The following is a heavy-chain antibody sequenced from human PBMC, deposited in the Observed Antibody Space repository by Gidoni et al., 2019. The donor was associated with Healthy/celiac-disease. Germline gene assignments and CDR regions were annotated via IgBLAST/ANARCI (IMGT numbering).Heavy chain of an antibody. J-gene: IGHJ4*02. CDR1: GFTFSNAW. CDR3: TTLRKGYCSGGSCYSSYFDY. Sequence: EVQLVESGGGLVKPGGSLRLSCAASGFTFSNAWMSWVRQAPGKGLEWVGRIKSKTDGGTTDYAAPVKGRFTISRDDSKNTLYLQMNSLKTEDTAVYYCTTLRKGYCSGGSCYSSYFDYWGQGTLVTVSS. D-gene: IGHD2-15*01. CDR2: IKSKTDGGTT. V-gene: IGHV3-15*01.